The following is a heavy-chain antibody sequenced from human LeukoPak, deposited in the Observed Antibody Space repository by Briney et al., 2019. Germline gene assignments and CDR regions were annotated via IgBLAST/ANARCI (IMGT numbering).Heavy chain of an antibody. CDR1: GFTFSGSA. CDR2: IRSRANSYVT. D-gene: IGHD2-2*01. J-gene: IGHJ6*02. V-gene: IGHV3-73*01. CDR3: TRHSDAYCSRANCYVDNFYGLDV. Sequence: PGGSLRLSCAASGFTFSGSAMHWVRQASGKGLEWVGRIRSRANSYVTAYAAAVTGRFIISRDDSGDTAYLQMNSLTTEDTAVYYRTRHSDAYCSRANCYVDNFYGLDVWGQGTRVTVSS.